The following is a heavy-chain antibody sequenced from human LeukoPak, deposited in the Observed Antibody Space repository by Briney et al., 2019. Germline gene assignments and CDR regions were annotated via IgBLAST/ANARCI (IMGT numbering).Heavy chain of an antibody. V-gene: IGHV1-2*02. CDR3: ARHMALRRDWFDP. CDR1: GYTFTGYY. CDR2: INPNSGGT. Sequence: ASVKVSCKASGYTFTGYYMLWVRQAPGQGVEWMGWINPNSGGTNYAQKFQGRVTMTRDTSISTAYMELSRLRSDDTAVYYCARHMALRRDWFDPWGQGTLVTVSS. D-gene: IGHD2-21*01. J-gene: IGHJ5*02.